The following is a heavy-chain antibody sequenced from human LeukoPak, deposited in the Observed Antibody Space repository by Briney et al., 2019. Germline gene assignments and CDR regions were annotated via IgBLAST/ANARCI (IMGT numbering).Heavy chain of an antibody. V-gene: IGHV3-23*01. D-gene: IGHD3-10*01. J-gene: IGHJ5*02. CDR2: ISGSGGST. CDR1: GFTFSSYA. CDR3: AKRGVRGVTNNWFDP. Sequence: PGGSLRLSCAASGFTFSSYAMSWVRQAPGKGLEWVSAISGSGGSTYYADSVKGRFTISRDNSKSTLYLQMNSLRAEDTAVYYCAKRGVRGVTNNWFDPWGQGTLVTVSS.